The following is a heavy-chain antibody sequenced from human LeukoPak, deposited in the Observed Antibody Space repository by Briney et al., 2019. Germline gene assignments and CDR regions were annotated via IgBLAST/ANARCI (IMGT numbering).Heavy chain of an antibody. CDR3: ARRLEYSGSKGVFDY. D-gene: IGHD1-26*01. Sequence: GGSLRLSCAASGFTVTTNYMTWVREAPGKGLEWVSIIYSGGYTDYADSVKGRFTISRDNSKNTLDLQMNSLRAEDTAVYYCARRLEYSGSKGVFDYWGQGTLVTVSS. CDR2: IYSGGYT. J-gene: IGHJ4*02. CDR1: GFTVTTNY. V-gene: IGHV3-66*01.